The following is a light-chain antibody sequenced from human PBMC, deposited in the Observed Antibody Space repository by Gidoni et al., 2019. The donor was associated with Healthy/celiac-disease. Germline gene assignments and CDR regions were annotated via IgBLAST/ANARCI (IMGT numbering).Light chain of an antibody. CDR2: DVF. CDR3: GAYRITTTLVI. CDR1: SSDVGGYDY. V-gene: IGLV2-14*03. J-gene: IGLJ2*01. Sequence: QSALTQPASVSGSPGQSSTIACGGTSSDVGGYDYFSWYQQHPGKAPKLIIYDVFKRPSGVSTRFSGSKSGNTASLTISGLRPEDEGDYYCGAYRITTTLVIFGGGTKLTVL.